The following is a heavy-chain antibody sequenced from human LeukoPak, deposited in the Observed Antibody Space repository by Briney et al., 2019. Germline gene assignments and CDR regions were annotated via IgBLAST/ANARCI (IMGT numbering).Heavy chain of an antibody. D-gene: IGHD4-17*01. CDR3: ARGVHYGSDY. Sequence: PGGSLRLSCAASGFTFSTYFMHWVRQAPGKGLVWVSRINSDGSTTSLADSVKGRFTISRDNAENTLYLQMDSLRAEDTAVYFCARGVHYGSDYWGQGTLVTVSS. J-gene: IGHJ4*02. V-gene: IGHV3-74*01. CDR2: INSDGSTT. CDR1: GFTFSTYF.